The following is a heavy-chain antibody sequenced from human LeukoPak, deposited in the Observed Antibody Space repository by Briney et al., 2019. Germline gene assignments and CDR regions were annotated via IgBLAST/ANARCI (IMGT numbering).Heavy chain of an antibody. CDR2: MNPNSGNT. J-gene: IGHJ4*02. CDR1: GYTFTSYD. V-gene: IGHV1-8*01. CDR3: ASLTVTTPRGYFDY. D-gene: IGHD4-17*01. Sequence: GASVKVSCKASGYTFTSYDINWVRQATGQGLEWMGWMNPNSGNTGYAQKFQGRVTMTRNTSINTAYMELSSLRSEDTAVYYCASLTVTTPRGYFDYWGQGTLVTVSS.